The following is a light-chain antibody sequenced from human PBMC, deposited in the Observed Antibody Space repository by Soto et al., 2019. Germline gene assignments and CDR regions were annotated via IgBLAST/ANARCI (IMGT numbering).Light chain of an antibody. CDR1: QSVNIY. CDR2: GAS. Sequence: EIVMTQSPATLSVSPGERATLSCRASQSVNIYLAWYQQKPGQAPRLLIFGASSRATGIPARFSGSGSGTEFNLTISSLKSEDFAVYFCQQYDDWLRLTFGGGTKV. CDR3: QQYDDWLRLT. J-gene: IGKJ4*01. V-gene: IGKV3D-15*01.